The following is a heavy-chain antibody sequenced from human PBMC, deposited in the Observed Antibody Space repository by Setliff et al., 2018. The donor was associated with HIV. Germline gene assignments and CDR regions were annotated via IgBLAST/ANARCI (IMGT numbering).Heavy chain of an antibody. CDR3: ARQTWEYYDTLTGYYRSPKNFDS. J-gene: IGHJ4*02. CDR2: IYSSGST. Sequence: SETLSLTCTVSGGSISSYYWSWIRQPPGKGLEWLGHIYSSGSTNYNPSLKSRVTISVDTSKNQFSLKLYSVTAPDTAIYYCARQTWEYYDTLTGYYRSPKNFDSWGQGTLVTVSS. D-gene: IGHD3-9*01. V-gene: IGHV4-59*08. CDR1: GGSISSYY.